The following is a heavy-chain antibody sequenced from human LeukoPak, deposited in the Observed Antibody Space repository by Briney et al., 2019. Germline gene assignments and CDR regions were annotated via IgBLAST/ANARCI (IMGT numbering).Heavy chain of an antibody. Sequence: ASVKVSCKVSGYILTELSMHWVRQAPGKGLEWMGGFDPEDGETIYAQKFQGRVTMTEDTSTDTAYMELSNLRSEDTAVYYCATPPRYCGGDCPRYFQHWGQGTLVTVSS. CDR2: FDPEDGET. J-gene: IGHJ1*01. CDR1: GYILTELS. CDR3: ATPPRYCGGDCPRYFQH. D-gene: IGHD2-21*02. V-gene: IGHV1-24*01.